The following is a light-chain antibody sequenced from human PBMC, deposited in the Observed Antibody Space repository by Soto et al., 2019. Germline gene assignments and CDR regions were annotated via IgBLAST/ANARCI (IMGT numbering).Light chain of an antibody. CDR2: RAS. Sequence: EIVMTQSPATLSVSPGERATLSCTASHYIYSNVACFQQRPGQAPRLLIYRASTRATGTPARFSGSGSGTEFTLTITSLQSEDFALYYCQQYHNFWTFGQGTEVEIK. V-gene: IGKV3-15*01. CDR3: QQYHNFWT. CDR1: HYIYSN. J-gene: IGKJ1*01.